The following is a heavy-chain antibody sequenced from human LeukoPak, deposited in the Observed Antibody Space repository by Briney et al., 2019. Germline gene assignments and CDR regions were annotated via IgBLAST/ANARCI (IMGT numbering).Heavy chain of an antibody. CDR2: IYYSGST. CDR1: SGSISNYY. D-gene: IGHD6-19*01. CDR3: ATSYSSGWHNWFDP. Sequence: SETLSLTCTVSSGSISNYYWNWTRQPPGKGLEWIGYIYYSGSTNYNPSLKSRVTISVDTSKNQFSLKLSSVTAADTAVYYCATSYSSGWHNWFDPWGQGTLVTVSS. J-gene: IGHJ5*02. V-gene: IGHV4-59*01.